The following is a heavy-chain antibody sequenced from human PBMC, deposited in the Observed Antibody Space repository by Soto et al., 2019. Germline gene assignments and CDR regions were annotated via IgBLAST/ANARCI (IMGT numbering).Heavy chain of an antibody. V-gene: IGHV4-59*01. CDR3: ARKSGYSGFPDHDAFDI. D-gene: IGHD5-12*01. CDR1: GGSISSYY. Sequence: QVQLQESGPGLVKPSETLSLTCTVSGGSISSYYWSWIRQPPGKGLEWIGYIYYSGSTNYNPSLKSRVTISVDTSKNQFSLKLSSVTAADTAVYYCARKSGYSGFPDHDAFDIWGQGTMVTVSS. CDR2: IYYSGST. J-gene: IGHJ3*02.